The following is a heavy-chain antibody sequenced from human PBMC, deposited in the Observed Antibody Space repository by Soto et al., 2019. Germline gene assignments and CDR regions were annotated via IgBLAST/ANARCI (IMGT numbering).Heavy chain of an antibody. CDR1: GDSITSSY. D-gene: IGHD6-19*01. V-gene: IGHV4-59*03. CDR3: AKSVVHQWLVHDALDV. Sequence: NPSETLSLTCTVSGDSITSSYWTWIRQTPGQGLEWIGYIYYSGTINYNPSLESRVTISIDTSKNQFSLRLSSVTAADTAVYFCAKSVVHQWLVHDALDVWGQGTTVTVSS. CDR2: IYYSGTI. J-gene: IGHJ3*01.